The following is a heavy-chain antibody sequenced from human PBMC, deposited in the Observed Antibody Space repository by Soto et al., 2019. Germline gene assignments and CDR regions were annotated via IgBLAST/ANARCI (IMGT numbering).Heavy chain of an antibody. J-gene: IGHJ6*03. Sequence: EVQLVESGGGLVQPGGSLRLSCAASGFTVSSNYMSWVHQAPGKGLEWVSVIYSGGSTYYADSVKGRFTISRDNSKNTLYLQMNSLRAEDTAVYYCAREGAAAGTIYYYYYMDVWGKGTTVTVSS. V-gene: IGHV3-66*01. CDR1: GFTVSSNY. CDR2: IYSGGST. D-gene: IGHD6-13*01. CDR3: AREGAAAGTIYYYYYMDV.